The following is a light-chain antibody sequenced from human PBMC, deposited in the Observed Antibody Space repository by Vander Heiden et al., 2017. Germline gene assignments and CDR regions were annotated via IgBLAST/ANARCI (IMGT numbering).Light chain of an antibody. V-gene: IGLV1-40*01. J-gene: IGLJ2*01. CDR3: QSSDSSRSGSKV. CDR2: GNR. Sequence: QSVLTQPPSVSGAQGQRVTISSTGGSPNIGAGYDVHCDYQLPASAPNLLLFGNRNRISWGTERFSGSTSGTAAAMAITGLQAEEEADDYCQSSDSSRSGSKVFGGGTKLTVL. CDR1: SPNIGAGYD.